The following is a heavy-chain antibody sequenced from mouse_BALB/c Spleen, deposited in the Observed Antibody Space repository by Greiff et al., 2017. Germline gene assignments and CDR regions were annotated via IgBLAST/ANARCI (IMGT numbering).Heavy chain of an antibody. CDR1: GYIFTSYW. V-gene: IGHV1-5*01. J-gene: IGHJ4*01. CDR2: IYPGNSDT. Sequence: EVQLQQSGTVLARPGASVKMSCKASGYIFTSYWMHWVKQRPGQGLEWIGAIYPGNSDTSYNQKFKGKAKLTAVTSASTAYMELSSLTNEDSAVYYCTRYDRYGDYAMDYWGQGTSVTVSS. CDR3: TRYDRYGDYAMDY. D-gene: IGHD2-14*01.